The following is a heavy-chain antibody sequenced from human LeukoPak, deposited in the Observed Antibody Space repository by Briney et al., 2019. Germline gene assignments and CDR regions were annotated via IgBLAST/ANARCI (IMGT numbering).Heavy chain of an antibody. CDR3: AQLGITMIGGV. D-gene: IGHD3-10*02. V-gene: IGHV3-23*01. Sequence: GGSLRLSCAASGFTFSSYAMSWVRQAPGKGLEWASAISGSGGSTYYADSVKGRFTISRDNAKNSLYLQMNSLRAEDTAVYYCAQLGITMIGGVWGKGTTVTISS. CDR2: ISGSGGST. CDR1: GFTFSSYA. J-gene: IGHJ6*04.